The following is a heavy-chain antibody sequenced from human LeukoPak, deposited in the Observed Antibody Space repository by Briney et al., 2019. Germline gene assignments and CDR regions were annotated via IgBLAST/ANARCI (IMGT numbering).Heavy chain of an antibody. CDR3: AKRDGSSSWYENYYYGMDV. J-gene: IGHJ6*02. CDR1: GFTFSSYG. V-gene: IGHV3-30*18. D-gene: IGHD6-13*01. Sequence: GGSLRLSCAASGFTFSSYGMHWVRQAPGKGLEWVAVTSYDGSNKYYADSVKGRFTISRDNSKNTLYLQMNSLRAEDTAVYYCAKRDGSSSWYENYYYGMDVWGQGTTVTVSS. CDR2: TSYDGSNK.